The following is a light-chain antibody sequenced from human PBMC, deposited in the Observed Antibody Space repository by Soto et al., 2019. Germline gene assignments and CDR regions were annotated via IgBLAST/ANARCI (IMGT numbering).Light chain of an antibody. CDR3: QQYNNWPPIT. CDR2: GAS. J-gene: IGKJ5*01. V-gene: IGKV3-15*01. Sequence: EIVMTQSPATLSVSPGERATLSCRASKSVSSNLAWYKQKPGQAPRLLIYGASTRATGIPARFSGSGSGTEFTLTISSLQSEDFVVYYCQQYNNWPPITFGQGTRLEIK. CDR1: KSVSSN.